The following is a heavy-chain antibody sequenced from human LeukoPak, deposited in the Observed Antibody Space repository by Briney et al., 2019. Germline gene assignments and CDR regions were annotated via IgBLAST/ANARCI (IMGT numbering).Heavy chain of an antibody. CDR1: GYTFTSKI. CDR2: INASNGST. CDR3: ARGGVRAAVDY. V-gene: IGHV1-3*03. D-gene: IGHD3-3*01. Sequence: ASVKVSCKASGYTFTSKIMHWVRQAPGQRLEWMGWINASNGSTKYSQEFQGRVTFTRDTSASTAYMELSSLRSEDMAMYYCARGGVRAAVDYWGQGTLVTVSS. J-gene: IGHJ4*02.